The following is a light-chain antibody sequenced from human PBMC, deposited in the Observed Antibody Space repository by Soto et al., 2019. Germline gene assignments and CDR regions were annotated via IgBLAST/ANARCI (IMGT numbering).Light chain of an antibody. J-gene: IGKJ4*01. CDR3: QQYDAWPLS. Sequence: EILFTRSPATLSLSPGERVTLSCRASQNIHKHMSWFLQKPGQAPRLLRYDAILRAAGIPARLSGSWSGTEFTLTINSLQSEDFELYYCQQYDAWPLSFGGGTKVDIK. V-gene: IGKV3-15*01. CDR2: DAI. CDR1: QNIHKH.